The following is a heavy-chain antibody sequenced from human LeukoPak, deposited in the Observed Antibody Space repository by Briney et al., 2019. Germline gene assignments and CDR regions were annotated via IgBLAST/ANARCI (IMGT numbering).Heavy chain of an antibody. D-gene: IGHD5-18*01. CDR2: IYYSGST. J-gene: IGHJ4*02. V-gene: IGHV4-59*01. Sequence: PSETLSLTCAVYGGSFSSYYWSWIRQPPGKGLEWIGYIYYSGSTNYNPSLKSRVTISIDTSKNQFSLKLSSVTAADTAVYYCARGTRYSYIFDYWGQGTLVTVSS. CDR3: ARGTRYSYIFDY. CDR1: GGSFSSYY.